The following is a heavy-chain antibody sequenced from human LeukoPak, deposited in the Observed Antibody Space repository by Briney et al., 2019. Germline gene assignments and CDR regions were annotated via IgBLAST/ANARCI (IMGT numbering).Heavy chain of an antibody. D-gene: IGHD5-24*01. J-gene: IGHJ4*02. Sequence: ASVKVSYKASGYTFTSYAMHWVRQAPGQRLEWMGWINAGNGNTKYSQKFQGRVTITRDTSASTAYMELSSLRSEDTAVYYCARDFRPLEMATITGFDYWGQGTLVTVSS. V-gene: IGHV1-3*01. CDR3: ARDFRPLEMATITGFDY. CDR1: GYTFTSYA. CDR2: INAGNGNT.